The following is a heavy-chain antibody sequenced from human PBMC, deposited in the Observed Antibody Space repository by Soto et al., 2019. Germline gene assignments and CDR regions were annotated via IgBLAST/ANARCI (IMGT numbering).Heavy chain of an antibody. CDR2: ISAYNGNT. D-gene: IGHD3-10*01. Sequence: ASVKVSFKASGYTFTSYGISWVRQAPGQGLEWMGWISAYNGNTNYAQKLQGRVTMTTDTSTSTAYMELRSLRSDDTAVYYCARLWFGELSFWFDPWGQGTLVTVSS. V-gene: IGHV1-18*01. J-gene: IGHJ5*02. CDR1: GYTFTSYG. CDR3: ARLWFGELSFWFDP.